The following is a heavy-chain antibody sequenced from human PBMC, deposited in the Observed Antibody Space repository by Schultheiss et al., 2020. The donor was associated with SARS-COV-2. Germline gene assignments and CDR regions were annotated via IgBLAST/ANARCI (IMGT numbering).Heavy chain of an antibody. V-gene: IGHV4-30-2*01. CDR3: ARAKAHYYGSGKGWFDP. CDR2: IYHSGST. D-gene: IGHD3-10*01. J-gene: IGHJ5*02. Sequence: SETLSLTCAVSGYSISSGGYSWSWIRQPPGKGLEWIGYIYHSGSTYYNPSLKSRVTISVDRSKNQFSLKLSSVTAADTAVYYCARAKAHYYGSGKGWFDPWGQGTLVTVSS. CDR1: GYSISSGGYS.